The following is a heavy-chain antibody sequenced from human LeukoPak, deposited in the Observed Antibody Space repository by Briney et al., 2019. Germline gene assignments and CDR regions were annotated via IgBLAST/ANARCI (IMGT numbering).Heavy chain of an antibody. J-gene: IGHJ4*02. V-gene: IGHV3-33*01. D-gene: IGHD2-2*01. CDR2: IWYDGSNK. Sequence: GRSLRPSCAASGFTFSSYGMHWVRQAPGKGLEWVAVIWYDGSNKYYADSVKGRFTISRDNSKNTLYLQMNSLRAEDTAVYYCARDRDIVVVPAANSGLGYWGQGTLVTVSS. CDR1: GFTFSSYG. CDR3: ARDRDIVVVPAANSGLGY.